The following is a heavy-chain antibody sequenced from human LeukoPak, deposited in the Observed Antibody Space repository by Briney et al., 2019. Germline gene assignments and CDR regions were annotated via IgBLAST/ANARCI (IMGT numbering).Heavy chain of an antibody. CDR2: IFYSGSA. CDR1: GYYIGSGYY. Sequence: SETLSLTCAVSGYYIGSGYYWGWIRQPPGKGLEWIVSIFYSGSAYYNPSLKSRVTISLDTSKNQFSLKLRSVTATDTAVYYCASINWSRSYFDYWGQGTLVTVSS. CDR3: ASINWSRSYFDY. J-gene: IGHJ4*02. D-gene: IGHD1-1*01. V-gene: IGHV4-38-2*01.